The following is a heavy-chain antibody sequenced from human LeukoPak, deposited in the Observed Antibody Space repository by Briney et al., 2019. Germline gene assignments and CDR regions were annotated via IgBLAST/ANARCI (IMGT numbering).Heavy chain of an antibody. D-gene: IGHD6-19*01. J-gene: IGHJ3*02. CDR2: ISDSGDST. Sequence: PGGSLRLSCVASGFTFSSQSMNWVRQAPGKGLEWVSGISDSGDSTYYADSVKGRFTISRDISKNTLFLQMNSLRAEDTAVYYCAKIQGWFNAAFHIGGQGTMVTVSS. CDR1: GFTFSSQS. CDR3: AKIQGWFNAAFHI. V-gene: IGHV3-23*01.